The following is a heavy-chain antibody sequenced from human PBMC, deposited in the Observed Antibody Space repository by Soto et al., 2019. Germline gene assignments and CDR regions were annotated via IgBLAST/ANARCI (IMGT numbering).Heavy chain of an antibody. CDR3: AHAANYDYIWGIRYCDL. V-gene: IGHV2-5*01. D-gene: IGHD3-16*01. J-gene: IGHJ2*01. CDR1: GFSLSTSGVG. CDR2: IYWNDDK. Sequence: QITLKESGPTLVKPTQTLTLTCTFSGFSLSTSGVGVGWIRQPPGKALEWLALIYWNDDKRYSPSLKSRLTITKDTSKNQVVLTMTNMDPVDTATYYCAHAANYDYIWGIRYCDLRGRGTLVTVSS.